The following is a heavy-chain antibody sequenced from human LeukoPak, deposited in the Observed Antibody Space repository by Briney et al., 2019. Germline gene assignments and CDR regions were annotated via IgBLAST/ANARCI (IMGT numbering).Heavy chain of an antibody. D-gene: IGHD6-6*01. CDR2: RSIYNGNT. CDR3: ARGGPFPSGSSSREYYLDY. Sequence: GASVKVSCKASGCDFINYGISWVRQAPGQGLEWMGWRSIYNGNTDYKLQGRVTMTTDTSTSTAYMEVRSLRSDDTAVYYCARGGPFPSGSSSREYYLDYWGQGTLVIVSS. CDR1: GCDFINYG. J-gene: IGHJ4*02. V-gene: IGHV1-18*01.